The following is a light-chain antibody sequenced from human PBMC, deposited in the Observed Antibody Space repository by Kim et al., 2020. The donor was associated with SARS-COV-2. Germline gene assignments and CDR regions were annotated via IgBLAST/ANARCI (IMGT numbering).Light chain of an antibody. J-gene: IGLJ2*01. CDR1: SSDVGAYNY. CDR2: DVS. CDR3: CSYAGMYTHVV. Sequence: QSALTQPRSVSGSPGQPVTISCTGTSSDVGAYNYVSWYQLNPGKAPKLMIYDVSERPSGVPDRFSGSKSGNTASLTISGLQAEDEADYYCCSYAGMYTHVVFGGGTKVTVL. V-gene: IGLV2-11*01.